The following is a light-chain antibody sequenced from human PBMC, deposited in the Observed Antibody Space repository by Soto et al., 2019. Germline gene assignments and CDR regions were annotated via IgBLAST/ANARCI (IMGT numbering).Light chain of an antibody. V-gene: IGLV2-14*03. CDR2: EVS. CDR3: SSYTGSSTWV. Sequence: QSALTQPASVSVSPGQSITSSCTGTSSDIGAYNYVSWYQQHPGKAPKLMIYEVSNRPSGVSNRFSGSKSRNTASLTISGLQAEDEADYYCSSYTGSSTWVFGGGTQLTVL. J-gene: IGLJ3*02. CDR1: SSDIGAYNY.